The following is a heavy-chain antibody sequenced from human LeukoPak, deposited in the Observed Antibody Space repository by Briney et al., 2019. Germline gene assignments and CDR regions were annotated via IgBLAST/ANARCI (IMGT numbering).Heavy chain of an antibody. J-gene: IGHJ4*02. Sequence: PGGSLRLSCAASGFTFSDYAMNWVRQAPGKGLEWVSGISGGGGRIDYADSVKGRFTISRDNSKNTLYLQMNSLRAEDTAVYYCAKDYPYGDYFFDHWGQGTRVTVSS. CDR3: AKDYPYGDYFFDH. CDR2: ISGGGGRI. CDR1: GFTFSDYA. D-gene: IGHD4-17*01. V-gene: IGHV3-23*01.